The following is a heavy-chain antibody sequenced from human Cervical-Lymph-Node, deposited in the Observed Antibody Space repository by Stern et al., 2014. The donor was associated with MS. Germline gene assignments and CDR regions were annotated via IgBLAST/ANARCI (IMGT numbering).Heavy chain of an antibody. CDR2: IYPYGSDT. CDR1: GYSFTIYY. J-gene: IGHJ4*02. CDR3: ARHVQGFDY. V-gene: IGHV5-51*01. Sequence: EVQLDESGAEVKKPGESLKISCKLSGYSFTIYYIALVRQMPGKGLEWMVLIYPYGSDTTYSPSFQGQVTISADKSITTAYLQWSSLRASDTAMYYCARHVQGFDYWGQGTLVTVSS.